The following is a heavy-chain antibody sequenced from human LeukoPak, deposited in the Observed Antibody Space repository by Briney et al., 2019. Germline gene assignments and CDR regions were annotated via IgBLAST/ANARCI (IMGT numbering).Heavy chain of an antibody. CDR1: GFPFSNYG. CDR2: IWYDGSNK. J-gene: IGHJ4*02. Sequence: GRSLRLSCAASGFPFSNYGMHWVRQAPGKGLEWVAVIWYDGSNKYYAESVKGRFTISRDNSKNTVYLQMNSLRVEDTAVYYCARSTTMLIDYWGQGTLVTVSS. CDR3: ARSTTMLIDY. V-gene: IGHV3-33*01. D-gene: IGHD4-11*01.